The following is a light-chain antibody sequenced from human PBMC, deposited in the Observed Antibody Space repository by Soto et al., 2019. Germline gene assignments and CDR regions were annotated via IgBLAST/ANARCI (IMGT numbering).Light chain of an antibody. Sequence: DIQMTQSPSTLSASVVDRFTITCLASQSISSWLAWYQQKPGKAPKLLIYDASSLESGVPSRFSGSGSGTEFTLTISSLQPDDFATYYCQQYNSYSYTFGQGTKVDIK. CDR2: DAS. V-gene: IGKV1-5*01. J-gene: IGKJ2*01. CDR1: QSISSW. CDR3: QQYNSYSYT.